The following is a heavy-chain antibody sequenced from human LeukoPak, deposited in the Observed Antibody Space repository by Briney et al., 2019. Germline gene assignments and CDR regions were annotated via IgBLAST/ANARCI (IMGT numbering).Heavy chain of an antibody. CDR3: AASSGVTLGRF. CDR2: IYYTGIT. D-gene: IGHD3-16*01. J-gene: IGHJ4*02. V-gene: IGHV4-31*11. CDR1: GGSFSGYY. Sequence: TLSLTCAVYGGSFSGYYCNWIRQHPGKGLEWIGYIYYTGITSYNPSLKSRVTMSVDTSMNQVSLKVTSLTAADTAVYYCAASSGVTLGRFWGQGALVTVSS.